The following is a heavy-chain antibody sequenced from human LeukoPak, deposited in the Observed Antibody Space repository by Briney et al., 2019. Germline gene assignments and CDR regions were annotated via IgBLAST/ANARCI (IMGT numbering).Heavy chain of an antibody. Sequence: RPSETLSLTCTVSGGSISSGSYYWGWIRQPAGKALEWIGRIYSSGSTNYNPSLKSRVTISVDTSKNQFSLKLSSVTAADTAMYYCARELSPRDGKGYYFDYWGQGTLVTVSS. J-gene: IGHJ4*02. D-gene: IGHD2-21*02. CDR1: GGSISSGSYY. CDR3: ARELSPRDGKGYYFDY. CDR2: IYSSGST. V-gene: IGHV4-61*02.